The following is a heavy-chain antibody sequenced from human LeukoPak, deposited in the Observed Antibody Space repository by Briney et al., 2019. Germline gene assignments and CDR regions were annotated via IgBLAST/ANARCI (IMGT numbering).Heavy chain of an antibody. CDR3: ARQTGSGLFILP. D-gene: IGHD3/OR15-3a*01. CDR2: IYYSGST. V-gene: IGHV4-39*01. J-gene: IGHJ4*02. Sequence: PSETLSLTCTVSGGSISSSSYYWGWIRQPPGKGLEWIGSIYYSGSTYYNPSLKSRVTISVDTSKTQFSLQLSSVTAADTAVYYCARQTGSGLFILPGGQGTLVTVSS. CDR1: GGSISSSSYY.